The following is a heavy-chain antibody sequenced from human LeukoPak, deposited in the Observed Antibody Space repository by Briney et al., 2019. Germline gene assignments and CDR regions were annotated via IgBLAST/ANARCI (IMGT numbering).Heavy chain of an antibody. D-gene: IGHD4-17*01. CDR2: ISSSGSTI. CDR3: SRGGGDYEDPFDI. CDR1: GFTFSSYE. J-gene: IGHJ3*02. V-gene: IGHV3-48*03. Sequence: GGSLRLSCAASGFTFSSYEMNWVRQAPGKGLEWVSYISSSGSTIYYADSVKGRFTISRDNVKNSLYLQINSLRAEDTCVYYCSRGGGDYEDPFDIWGQGTMVTVSS.